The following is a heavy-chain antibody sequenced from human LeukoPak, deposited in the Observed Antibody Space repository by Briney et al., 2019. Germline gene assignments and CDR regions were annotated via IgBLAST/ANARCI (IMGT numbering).Heavy chain of an antibody. CDR2: INHSGST. Sequence: PSETLSLTCAVYGGSFSGYYWSWIRQPPGKGLEWIGEINHSGSTNYNPSLKSRVTISVDTSKNQFSLKLSSVTAADTAVYYCARGPAAGTDYWGQRTLVTVSS. V-gene: IGHV4-34*01. D-gene: IGHD6-13*01. J-gene: IGHJ4*02. CDR3: ARGPAAGTDY. CDR1: GGSFSGYY.